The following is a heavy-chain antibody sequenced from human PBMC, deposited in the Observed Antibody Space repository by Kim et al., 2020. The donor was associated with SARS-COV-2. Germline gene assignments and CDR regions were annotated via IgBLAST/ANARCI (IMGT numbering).Heavy chain of an antibody. CDR2: T. D-gene: IGHD6-19*01. CDR3: AKGGVAGWFEH. Sequence: TDYAQRFQGRVTLTTDTSTRTASMELRSLTSDDTAIYYCAKGGVAGWFEHWGQGALVTVSS. V-gene: IGHV1-18*01. J-gene: IGHJ5*02.